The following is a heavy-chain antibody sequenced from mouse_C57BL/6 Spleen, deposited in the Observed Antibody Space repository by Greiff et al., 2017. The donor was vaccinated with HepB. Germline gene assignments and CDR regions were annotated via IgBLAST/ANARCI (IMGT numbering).Heavy chain of an antibody. V-gene: IGHV1-80*01. Sequence: QVQLQQSGAELVKPGASVKISCKASGYAFSSYWMNWVKQRPGKGLEWIGQIYPGDGDTNYNGKFKGKATLTADKSSSTAYMQLSSLTSEDSAVYFCARRHYGSSYDYFDYWGQGTTLTVSS. CDR1: GYAFSSYW. CDR3: ARRHYGSSYDYFDY. J-gene: IGHJ2*01. D-gene: IGHD1-1*01. CDR2: IYPGDGDT.